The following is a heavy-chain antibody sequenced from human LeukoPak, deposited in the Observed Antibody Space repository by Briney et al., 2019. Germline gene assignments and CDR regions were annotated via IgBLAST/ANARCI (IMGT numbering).Heavy chain of an antibody. CDR3: ARESVNYYYYMDV. J-gene: IGHJ6*03. Sequence: GGSLRLSCAASGFTFSSYSMNWVRQAPGKGLEWVSYISSSSSTIYYADSVRGRFTISRDNAKNSLYLQMNSLRAEDTAVYYCARESVNYYYYMDVWGKGTTGTVSS. D-gene: IGHD3-3*01. CDR1: GFTFSSYS. CDR2: ISSSSSTI. V-gene: IGHV3-48*01.